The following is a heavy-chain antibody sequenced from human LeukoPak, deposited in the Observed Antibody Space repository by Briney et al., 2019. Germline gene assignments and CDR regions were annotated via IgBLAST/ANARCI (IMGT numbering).Heavy chain of an antibody. CDR2: IYPGDSDT. Sequence: GESLKISCKGSGYSFTSYWIGWVRQMPGKGLEWMGIIYPGDSDTRYSPSFQGQVAISADKSISTAYLQWSSLKASDTAIYYCARRLGRDGFEFDYWGQGTLVTVSS. CDR1: GYSFTSYW. J-gene: IGHJ4*02. D-gene: IGHD5-24*01. V-gene: IGHV5-51*01. CDR3: ARRLGRDGFEFDY.